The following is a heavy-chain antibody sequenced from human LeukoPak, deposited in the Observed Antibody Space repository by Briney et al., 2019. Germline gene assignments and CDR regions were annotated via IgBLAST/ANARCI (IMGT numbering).Heavy chain of an antibody. CDR1: GFTFSSYW. D-gene: IGHD6-19*01. CDR2: RKKDESEK. Sequence: PGGSLRLSCAASGFTFSSYWMSWVRKAPGKGREWVANRKKDESEKHYLDSVKGRFTISRDNAKNSLYLQMNSLRAEDTAVYYCAKERSLEIAVAGTIIDYWGQGTLVTVSS. CDR3: AKERSLEIAVAGTIIDY. J-gene: IGHJ4*02. V-gene: IGHV3-7*01.